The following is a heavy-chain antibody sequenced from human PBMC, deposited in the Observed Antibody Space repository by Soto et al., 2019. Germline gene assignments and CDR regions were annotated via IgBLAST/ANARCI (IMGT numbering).Heavy chain of an antibody. Sequence: QVQLVQSGAEVKKPGASVKVSCKASGYTFTSYYMHWVRQAPGQGLEWMGIINPSGGSPTYAQKFQGRVTMTRDTATSTVYLELSSLRSEDTAVYYCARDRLGGNSLDYWGQGTLVTVSS. V-gene: IGHV1-46*01. D-gene: IGHD1-1*01. J-gene: IGHJ4*02. CDR1: GYTFTSYY. CDR3: ARDRLGGNSLDY. CDR2: INPSGGSP.